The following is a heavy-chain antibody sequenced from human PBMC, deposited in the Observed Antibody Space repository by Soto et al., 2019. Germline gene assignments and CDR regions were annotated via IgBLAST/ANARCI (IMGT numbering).Heavy chain of an antibody. V-gene: IGHV4-59*01. J-gene: IGHJ5*02. CDR1: GGSISSYY. CDR3: AKTYSSGWYRGFDP. D-gene: IGHD6-13*01. CDR2: IYYSGST. Sequence: SETLSLTCTVSGGSISSYYWSWIRQPPGKGLEWIGYIYYSGSTNYNPSLKSRVTISVDTSKNQFSLKLSSVTAADTAVYYWAKTYSSGWYRGFDPWGKGTLVPVSP.